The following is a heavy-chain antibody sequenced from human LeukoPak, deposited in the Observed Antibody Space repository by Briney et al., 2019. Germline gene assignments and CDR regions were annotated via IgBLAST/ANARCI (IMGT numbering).Heavy chain of an antibody. V-gene: IGHV3-74*01. D-gene: IGHD3-10*01. CDR2: INSDVSST. CDR3: ARGSGSGSYYKA. CDR1: GFTFSSYW. Sequence: GGSLRLSCAASGFTFSSYWMHWVRQASGKGLVWVSRINSDVSSTSYADSVKGRFTISRDNAKNTLYLQMNSLRAEDTAVYYCARGSGSGSYYKAWGQGTLVTVSS. J-gene: IGHJ5*02.